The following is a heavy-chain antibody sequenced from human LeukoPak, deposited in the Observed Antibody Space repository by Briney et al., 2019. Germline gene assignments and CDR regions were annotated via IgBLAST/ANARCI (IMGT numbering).Heavy chain of an antibody. Sequence: GGSLRLSCAASGFTFSNAWMSWVRQAPGKGLEWVGRIKSKTDGGTTDYAAPVKGRFTISRDDSKNTLYLQMNSLKTEDTAVYYCTTDLEVVVVAANYAYWGQGTLVTVSS. CDR2: IKSKTDGGTT. D-gene: IGHD2-15*01. CDR1: GFTFSNAW. CDR3: TTDLEVVVVAANYAY. V-gene: IGHV3-15*01. J-gene: IGHJ4*02.